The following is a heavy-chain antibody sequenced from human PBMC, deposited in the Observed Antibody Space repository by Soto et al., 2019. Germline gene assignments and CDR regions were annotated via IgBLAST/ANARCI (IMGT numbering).Heavy chain of an antibody. CDR2: ISGSGGST. J-gene: IGHJ4*02. CDR3: AKPPGYCSGGSCYWLYNY. CDR1: GFTFSSYA. D-gene: IGHD2-15*01. Sequence: GGSLRLSCAASGFTFSSYAMSWVRQAPGKGLEWVSAISGSGGSTYYADSVKGRFTISRDNSKNTLYLQMNSLRAEDTAVYYCAKPPGYCSGGSCYWLYNYWGQGTLVTVS. V-gene: IGHV3-23*01.